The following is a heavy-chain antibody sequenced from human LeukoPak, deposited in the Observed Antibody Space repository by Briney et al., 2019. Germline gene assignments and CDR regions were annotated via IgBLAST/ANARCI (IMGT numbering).Heavy chain of an antibody. CDR3: AKALEAAMPAFDFDY. CDR1: GFTFSSYA. CDR2: ISGSGGST. J-gene: IGHJ4*02. D-gene: IGHD2-2*01. V-gene: IGHV3-23*01. Sequence: PGGSLRLSCAASGFTFSSYAMSWVRQTPGKGLEWVSAISGSGGSTYYADSVKGRFTISRDNSKNTLYLQMNSLRAEDTAVYYCAKALEAAMPAFDFDYWGQGTLVTVSS.